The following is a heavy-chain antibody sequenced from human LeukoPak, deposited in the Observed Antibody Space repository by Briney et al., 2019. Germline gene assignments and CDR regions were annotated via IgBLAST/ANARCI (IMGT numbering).Heavy chain of an antibody. CDR3: ARGRKAGPQYYYYYYGMDV. D-gene: IGHD6-13*01. Sequence: SETLSLTCTVSGGSVSSGSYYWSWIRQPPGTGLEWPGYIYYSGSTNYNPSLKSRVTISVDTSKNQFSLKLSSVTAADTAVYYCARGRKAGPQYYYYYYGMDVWGQGTTVTVSS. J-gene: IGHJ6*02. CDR1: GGSVSSGSYY. CDR2: IYYSGST. V-gene: IGHV4-61*01.